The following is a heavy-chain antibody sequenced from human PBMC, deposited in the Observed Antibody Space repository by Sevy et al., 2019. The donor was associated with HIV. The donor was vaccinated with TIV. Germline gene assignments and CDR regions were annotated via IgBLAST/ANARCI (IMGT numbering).Heavy chain of an antibody. J-gene: IGHJ5*01. V-gene: IGHV3-23*01. CDR3: AKDCSRIWSRHNWFDS. Sequence: GGSLRLSCAASGLTFNDYALSWVRQAPGMGLEWVSSVRPTGETYYSDSVKGRFTVSRYNSKTTVFLQMSGLRAEDTAVYYCAKDCSRIWSRHNWFDSWGHGTLVTVSS. D-gene: IGHD3-3*01. CDR2: VRPTGET. CDR1: GLTFNDYA.